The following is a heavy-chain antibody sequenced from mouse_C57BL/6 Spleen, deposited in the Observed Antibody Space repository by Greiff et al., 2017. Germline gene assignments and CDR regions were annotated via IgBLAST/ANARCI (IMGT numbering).Heavy chain of an antibody. CDR1: GYAFTNYL. Sequence: QVQLQQSGAELVRPGPSVKVSCKASGYAFTNYLIEWVKQRPGQGLEWIGVINPGSGGTNYNEKFKGKATLTADKSSSTAYMQLSSLTSEDSAVYFCARGKKNWTFDYWGQGTTLTVSS. CDR3: ARGKKNWTFDY. J-gene: IGHJ2*01. V-gene: IGHV1-54*01. D-gene: IGHD4-1*01. CDR2: INPGSGGT.